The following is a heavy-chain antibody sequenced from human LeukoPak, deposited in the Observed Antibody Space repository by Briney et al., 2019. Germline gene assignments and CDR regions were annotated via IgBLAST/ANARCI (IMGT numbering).Heavy chain of an antibody. Sequence: GGSLRLSCAASGFTFSSYWMSWVRQAPGKGLEWVANIKEDGSEKSYVDSVKGRFTISRDNSKNTLYLQMGSLRAEDMAVYYCARIHYYDSSGYSYTVGAFDIWGQGTMVTVSS. CDR1: GFTFSSYW. D-gene: IGHD3-22*01. V-gene: IGHV3-7*01. CDR3: ARIHYYDSSGYSYTVGAFDI. J-gene: IGHJ3*02. CDR2: IKEDGSEK.